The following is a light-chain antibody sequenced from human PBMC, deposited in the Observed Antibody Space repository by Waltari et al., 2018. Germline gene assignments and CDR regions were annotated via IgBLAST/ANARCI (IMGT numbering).Light chain of an antibody. CDR3: LQHNSYPWT. CDR2: AAT. CDR1: QGISSY. Sequence: DIQMTQSPSSLSASVGDTVTITCRASQGISSYLNWFQQKPGKAPKLLIYAATTLQSGVPSRFSGSGSGTEFTLTISSLQPEDFAAYYCLQHNSYPWTFGQGTKVETK. V-gene: IGKV1-17*01. J-gene: IGKJ1*01.